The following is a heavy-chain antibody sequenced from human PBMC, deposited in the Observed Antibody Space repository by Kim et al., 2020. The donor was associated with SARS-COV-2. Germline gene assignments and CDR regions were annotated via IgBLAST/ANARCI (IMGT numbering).Heavy chain of an antibody. V-gene: IGHV3-7*01. CDR2: IKQDGREK. J-gene: IGHJ4*02. CDR1: GFTFSSYW. Sequence: GGSLRLSCAASGFTFSSYWMSWVRQAPGKGLEWVANIKQDGREKYYVDSVKGRFTISRDNAKNSLYLQMNSLRAEDTAVYYCARDVRDYDSSGYYGTLGDYWGQGTLVTVSS. CDR3: ARDVRDYDSSGYYGTLGDY. D-gene: IGHD3-22*01.